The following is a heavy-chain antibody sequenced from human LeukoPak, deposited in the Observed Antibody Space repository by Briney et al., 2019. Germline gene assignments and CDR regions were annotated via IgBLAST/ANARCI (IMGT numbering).Heavy chain of an antibody. CDR2: INHSGST. V-gene: IGHV4-34*01. CDR3: VIVVPSSWHLNPSWFDP. J-gene: IGHJ5*02. CDR1: GGSFSGYY. Sequence: SETLSLTCAVYGGSFSGYYWSWIRQPPGKGLEWIGEINHSGSTNYNPSLKSRVTISVDTSKNQFSLKLSSVTAADTAVYYCVIVVPSSWHLNPSWFDPWGQGTLVTVSS. D-gene: IGHD6-13*01.